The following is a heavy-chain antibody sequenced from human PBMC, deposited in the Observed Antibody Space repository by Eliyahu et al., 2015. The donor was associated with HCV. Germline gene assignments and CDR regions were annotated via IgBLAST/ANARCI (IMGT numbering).Heavy chain of an antibody. J-gene: IGHJ4*02. Sequence: QVQLQESGPGLVKPSQTLSLTCTVSGGSISSEGYYWSWIRQQPGRGLEWIGHIYPTGGSNYNPSLKSRFSLSVDTSKNQVSLTLSSVTVADTAVYFCARGQMGIRAYFDNWGQGTLVTVSS. D-gene: IGHD5-24*01. CDR2: IYPTGGS. CDR1: GGSISSEGYY. V-gene: IGHV4-31*03. CDR3: ARGQMGIRAYFDN.